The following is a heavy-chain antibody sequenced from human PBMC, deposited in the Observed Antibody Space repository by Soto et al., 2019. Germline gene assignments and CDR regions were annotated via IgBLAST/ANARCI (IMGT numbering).Heavy chain of an antibody. V-gene: IGHV5-10-1*01. CDR1: GYSFTSYW. J-gene: IGHJ3*02. D-gene: IGHD2-2*01. CDR2: IDPSDSYT. Sequence: GESLKISCKGSGYSFTSYWISWVRQMPGKGLEWMGRIDPSDSYTNYSPSFQGHVTISADKSISTAYLQWSSLKASDTAMYYCARHGYCSSTSCYAAVEAFDSWGQGTMVTVSS. CDR3: ARHGYCSSTSCYAAVEAFDS.